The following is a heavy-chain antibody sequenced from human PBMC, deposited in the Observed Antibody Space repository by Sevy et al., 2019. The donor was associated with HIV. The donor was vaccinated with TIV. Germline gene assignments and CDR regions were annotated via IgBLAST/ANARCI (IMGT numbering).Heavy chain of an antibody. Sequence: GGSLRLSCAASGFTFSRDWMTWVCQAPGKGLEWVAKIKADGSETYSVDSVKGRFSISRDNAKNALYLQMNSLRAEDTAVYYCARGANNLYNWGQGTLVTVSS. D-gene: IGHD3-10*01. J-gene: IGHJ4*02. V-gene: IGHV3-7*01. CDR1: GFTFSRDW. CDR2: IKADGSET. CDR3: ARGANNLYN.